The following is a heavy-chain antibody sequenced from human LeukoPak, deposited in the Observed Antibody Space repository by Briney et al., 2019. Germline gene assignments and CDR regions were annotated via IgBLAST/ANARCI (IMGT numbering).Heavy chain of an antibody. J-gene: IGHJ4*02. Sequence: ASVKVSCKASGYTFTSYYMHWVRQAPGQGLEWMGWINPNSGGTNYAQKFQGWVTMTRDTSISTAYMELSRLRSDDTAVYYCARDLGGYSSGWSFDYWGQGTLVTVSS. V-gene: IGHV1-2*04. CDR2: INPNSGGT. CDR3: ARDLGGYSSGWSFDY. D-gene: IGHD6-19*01. CDR1: GYTFTSYY.